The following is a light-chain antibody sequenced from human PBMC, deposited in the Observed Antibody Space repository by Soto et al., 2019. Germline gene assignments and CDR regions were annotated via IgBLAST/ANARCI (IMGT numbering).Light chain of an antibody. CDR3: QQYTTYA. CDR1: QRRNSW. Sequence: DIQMTKAPSTLSASVGDRVSITCRASQRRNSWLAWSQQKQGKAHKLLIYKKSTLERGVPSTLSGSGSGTEVPLTISYLQPDDCAYYYWQQYTTYAFDHGKKLAIK. J-gene: IGKJ2*01. V-gene: IGKV1-5*03. CDR2: KKS.